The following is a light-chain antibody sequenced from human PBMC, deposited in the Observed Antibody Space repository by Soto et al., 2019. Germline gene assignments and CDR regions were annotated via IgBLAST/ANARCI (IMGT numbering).Light chain of an antibody. CDR3: QQYSSYRT. V-gene: IGKV1-5*01. CDR1: QGISRW. J-gene: IGKJ1*01. Sequence: DLQMTQSPSTLSASVGDRVTITCRASQGISRWLAWYQQKPGKAPKLLIYDASSLETRVPSRFSGSGSGTEFTLTISSLQPDDFATYYCQQYSSYRTFGQGTKVEIK. CDR2: DAS.